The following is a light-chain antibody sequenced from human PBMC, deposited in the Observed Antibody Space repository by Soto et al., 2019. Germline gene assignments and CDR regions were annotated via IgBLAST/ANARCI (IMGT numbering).Light chain of an antibody. Sequence: QSVLTQPASVSGSPGQSIAISCSGASSDVGGYDFVSWYQQHPGKAPKLIIYNVSNRPSGVSNRFSGSKSGNTASLTISGLQAEDEAVYYCNSYTSSTTPAVFGGGTKVTVL. V-gene: IGLV2-14*01. J-gene: IGLJ2*01. CDR3: NSYTSSTTPAV. CDR2: NVS. CDR1: SSDVGGYDF.